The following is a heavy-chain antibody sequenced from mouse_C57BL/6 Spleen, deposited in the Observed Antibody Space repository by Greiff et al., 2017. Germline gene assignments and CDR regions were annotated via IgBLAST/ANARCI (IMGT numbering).Heavy chain of an antibody. Sequence: VQLVESGAELVRPGASVTLSCKASGYTFTDYEMHWVKQTPVHGLEWIGAIDPETGGTAYNQKFKGKAILTADKSSSTAYMELRSLTSEDSAVYYCTRFGNYYPPWGTGTTVTVSS. D-gene: IGHD1-1*01. V-gene: IGHV1-15*01. J-gene: IGHJ1*03. CDR1: GYTFTDYE. CDR2: IDPETGGT. CDR3: TRFGNYYPP.